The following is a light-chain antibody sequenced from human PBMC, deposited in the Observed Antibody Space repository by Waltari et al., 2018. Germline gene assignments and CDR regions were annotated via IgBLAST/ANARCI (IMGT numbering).Light chain of an antibody. V-gene: IGKV1-33*01. J-gene: IGKJ4*01. CDR1: QDISNY. Sequence: DIQMTQSPSSLSASVGIRVTITCQASQDISNYFNSYQQKPGKAPKLMLYDSPNLETGFPSRFSGSGSGTDFTFTISSLQPEDIATYYCQQYDNLPLTFGGGTKVEIK. CDR2: DSP. CDR3: QQYDNLPLT.